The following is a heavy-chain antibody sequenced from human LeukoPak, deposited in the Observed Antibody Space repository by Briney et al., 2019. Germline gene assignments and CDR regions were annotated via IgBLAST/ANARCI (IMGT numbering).Heavy chain of an antibody. D-gene: IGHD3-22*01. CDR1: GGSISSYY. V-gene: IGHV4-4*07. Sequence: PSETLSLTCTVSGGSISSYYWSWIRQPAGKGLEWIGRIYTSGSTNYNPSLKSRVTISVDTSKNQFSLKLSSVTAADTAVYYCARDGRYYDSSGYQRAAFDIWGQGTMVTVSS. CDR2: IYTSGST. CDR3: ARDGRYYDSSGYQRAAFDI. J-gene: IGHJ3*02.